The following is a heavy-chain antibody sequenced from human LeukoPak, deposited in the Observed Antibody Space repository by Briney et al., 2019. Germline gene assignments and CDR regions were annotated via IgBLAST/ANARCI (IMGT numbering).Heavy chain of an antibody. CDR1: GFTFSNLA. Sequence: GGSLRLSCVASGFTFSNLAMGWVRQAPGKGLEWVLVISDSGGTTYYADSVKGRFTISRDNSRNTLYLQMNSLRVDDTAVYYCAKDARRYSGWYFFDHWGQGTLVTVSS. V-gene: IGHV3-23*01. J-gene: IGHJ4*02. D-gene: IGHD6-19*01. CDR3: AKDARRYSGWYFFDH. CDR2: ISDSGGTT.